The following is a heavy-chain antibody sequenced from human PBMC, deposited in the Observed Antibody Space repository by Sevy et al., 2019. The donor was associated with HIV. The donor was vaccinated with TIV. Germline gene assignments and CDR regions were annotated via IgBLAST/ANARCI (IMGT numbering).Heavy chain of an antibody. CDR1: RFTFSDYY. Sequence: GGSLRLSCAASRFTFSDYYMSWIRQAPGKGLEWVSYITSSGSTIYYADSVKGRFTISRDNAKNSLYLQMNSLRAEDTAVYYCARGGIAAADPTYYYYYGMDVWGQGTTVTVSS. J-gene: IGHJ6*02. CDR3: ARGGIAAADPTYYYYYGMDV. D-gene: IGHD6-13*01. CDR2: ITSSGSTI. V-gene: IGHV3-11*01.